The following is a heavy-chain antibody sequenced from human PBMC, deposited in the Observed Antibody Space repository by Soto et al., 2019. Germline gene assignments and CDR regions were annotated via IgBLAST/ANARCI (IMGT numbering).Heavy chain of an antibody. V-gene: IGHV3-30*18. CDR3: AKDGRFGEDTYYYGMDV. Sequence: GGSLRLSCAASGFTFSSYGMHWVRQAPGKGLEWVAVISYDGSNKYYADSVKGRFTISRDNSKNTLYLQMNSLRAEDTAVYYCAKDGRFGEDTYYYGMDVWGQGTTVTVSS. D-gene: IGHD3-10*01. CDR1: GFTFSSYG. J-gene: IGHJ6*02. CDR2: ISYDGSNK.